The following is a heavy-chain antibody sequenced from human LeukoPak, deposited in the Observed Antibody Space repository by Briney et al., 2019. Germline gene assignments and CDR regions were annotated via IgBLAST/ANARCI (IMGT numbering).Heavy chain of an antibody. CDR1: GYTFTGYY. Sequence: ASVKVSCKASGYTFTGYYMHWVRQAPGQGLEWMGRINPNSGGTNYAQKFQGRVTMTRDTSISTAYMELSRLRSDDTAVYYCASYLDTVVVPAAMFGGMDVWGQGTTVTVSS. CDR3: ASYLDTVVVPAAMFGGMDV. D-gene: IGHD2-2*01. J-gene: IGHJ6*02. CDR2: INPNSGGT. V-gene: IGHV1-2*06.